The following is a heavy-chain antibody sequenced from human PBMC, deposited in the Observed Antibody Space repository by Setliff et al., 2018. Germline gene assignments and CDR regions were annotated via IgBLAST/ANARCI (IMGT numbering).Heavy chain of an antibody. J-gene: IGHJ3*02. CDR2: IKQDGSTK. Sequence: GGSLRLSCAASGFTFSMYWMSWVRQAPGKGLEWVADIKQDGSTKYYLDSVKGRFTISRDNAKRSLYLQMNGLRADDTGVYYCVRDDADNYDAFDNWGQGTLVTVSS. CDR1: GFTFSMYW. CDR3: VRDDADNYDAFDN. V-gene: IGHV3-7*01. D-gene: IGHD3-22*01.